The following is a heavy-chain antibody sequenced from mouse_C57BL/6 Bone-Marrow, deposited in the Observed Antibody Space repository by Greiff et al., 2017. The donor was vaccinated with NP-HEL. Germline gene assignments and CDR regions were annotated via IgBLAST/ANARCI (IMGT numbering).Heavy chain of an antibody. V-gene: IGHV1-50*01. CDR3: ARESYWYCDV. CDR1: GYTFTSYW. Sequence: QVQLQQPGAELVKPGASVKLSCKASGYTFTSYWMQWVKQRPGQGLEWIGEIDPSDSYTNYNQKFKGKATLTVDKSSSTAYMQLSSLTSEDSAVYYCARESYWYCDVWGTGTAVTVSS. J-gene: IGHJ1*03. CDR2: IDPSDSYT.